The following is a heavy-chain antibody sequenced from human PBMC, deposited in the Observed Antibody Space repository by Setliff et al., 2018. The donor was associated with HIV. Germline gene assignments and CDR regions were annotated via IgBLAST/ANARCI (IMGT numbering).Heavy chain of an antibody. V-gene: IGHV4-4*07. D-gene: IGHD3-22*01. J-gene: IGHJ6*03. Sequence: SQTLSLTCTVSGGSISSYYWSWIRQPAGKGLEWIGRIYPSGSTSYNPSLKSRVTMSVDTSKNQISLKLSSVTAADTAVFYCAREFYHYDSSDYYSDYYYYYMDVWGKGTTVTVSS. CDR1: GGSISSYY. CDR2: IYPSGST. CDR3: AREFYHYDSSDYYSDYYYYYMDV.